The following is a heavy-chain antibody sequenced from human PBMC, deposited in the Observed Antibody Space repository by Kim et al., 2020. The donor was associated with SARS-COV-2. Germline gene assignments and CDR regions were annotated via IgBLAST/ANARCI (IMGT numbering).Heavy chain of an antibody. J-gene: IGHJ3*02. V-gene: IGHV3-53*01. CDR3: ARDTGDYCDSSGYYHHAFDI. D-gene: IGHD3-22*01. CDR2: FYIGGST. CDR1: GFTVSSNY. Sequence: GGSLRLSCAASGFTVSSNYMSWVRQAPGKGLEWGSVFYIGGSTYYADSVKGRFTISRDNSKNTLYLQMNSLRAEDTAVYYCARDTGDYCDSSGYYHHAFDIWGQGTMVTLSS.